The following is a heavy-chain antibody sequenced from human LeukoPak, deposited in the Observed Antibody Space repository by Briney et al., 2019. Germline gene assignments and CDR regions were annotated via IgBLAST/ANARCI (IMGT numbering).Heavy chain of an antibody. CDR2: INPNSGGT. CDR3: AKGSRARTTVTPIDY. Sequence: GASVKVSCKASGYTFTGYYMHWVRQAPGQGLERMGWINPNSGGTNYAQKFQGRVTMTRDTSISTAYMELSRLRSDDTAVYYCAKGSRARTTVTPIDYWGQGTLVTVSS. J-gene: IGHJ4*02. V-gene: IGHV1-2*02. D-gene: IGHD4-17*01. CDR1: GYTFTGYY.